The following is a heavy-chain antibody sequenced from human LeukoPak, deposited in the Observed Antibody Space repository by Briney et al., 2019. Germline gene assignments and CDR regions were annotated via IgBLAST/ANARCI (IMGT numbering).Heavy chain of an antibody. D-gene: IGHD1-26*01. CDR2: IYSGGST. Sequence: WGSLRLSCAASGFTVSSNYMSWVRPAPGKGLEWVSVIYSGGSTYYADSVKGRFTISRDNSKNTLYLQMNSLRAEDTAVYYCARGVWELPDYWGQGTLVTVSS. CDR3: ARGVWELPDY. CDR1: GFTVSSNY. J-gene: IGHJ4*02. V-gene: IGHV3-66*02.